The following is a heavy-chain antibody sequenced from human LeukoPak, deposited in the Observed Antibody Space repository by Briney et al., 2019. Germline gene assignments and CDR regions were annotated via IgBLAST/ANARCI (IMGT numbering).Heavy chain of an antibody. Sequence: KPSETLSLTCAVDGGSVSGYYWSWIRHPPGKGQEWIGEINHSGSTNYNPSLKSRVTISVDTSKNQVSPKLSSVTAADTAVYYCAREGKSDIVVVPAAMPRAFDYWGQGTLVTVSS. V-gene: IGHV4-34*01. J-gene: IGHJ4*02. CDR2: INHSGST. CDR1: GGSVSGYY. D-gene: IGHD2-2*01. CDR3: AREGKSDIVVVPAAMPRAFDY.